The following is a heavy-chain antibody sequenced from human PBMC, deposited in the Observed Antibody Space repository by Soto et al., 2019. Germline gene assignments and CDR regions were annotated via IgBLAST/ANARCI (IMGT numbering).Heavy chain of an antibody. CDR1: GGTFSSYA. CDR3: ARPYCGGDCYSGQDAVDI. V-gene: IGHV1-69*13. J-gene: IGHJ3*02. CDR2: IIPIFGTA. D-gene: IGHD2-21*02. Sequence: SVKVSCKASGGTFSSYAISWVRQAPGQGLEWMGGIIPIFGTANYAQKFQGRVTITADESTSTAYMELSSLRSEDTAVYYCARPYCGGDCYSGQDAVDIWGQGTMVTVSS.